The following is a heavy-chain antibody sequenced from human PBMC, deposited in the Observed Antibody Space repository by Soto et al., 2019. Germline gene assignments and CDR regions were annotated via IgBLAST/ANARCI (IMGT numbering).Heavy chain of an antibody. CDR3: ARDLRYRGWQQLVSTDYYYYGMDV. V-gene: IGHV1-2*04. CDR1: GYTFTGYY. Sequence: GASVKVSCKASGYTFTGYYMHWVRQAPGQGLEWMGWINPNSGGTNYAQKFQGWVTMTRDTSISTAYMELSRLRSDDTAVYYCARDLRYRGWQQLVSTDYYYYGMDVWGQGTTVTVSS. CDR2: INPNSGGT. D-gene: IGHD6-13*01. J-gene: IGHJ6*02.